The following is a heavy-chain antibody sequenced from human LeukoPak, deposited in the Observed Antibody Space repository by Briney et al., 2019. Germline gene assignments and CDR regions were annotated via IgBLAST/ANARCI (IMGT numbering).Heavy chain of an antibody. Sequence: GGSLRLSCAASGFTFGIYAMNWVRQAPGKGLEWVSYIGPSGSNIYYADSVKGRFTISRDNAKDSLYLQMNSLIAEDTAVDYWARDIGHCSGDMGYNIPFDFWGQGTLVTVSS. CDR3: ARDIGHCSGDMGYNIPFDF. J-gene: IGHJ5*01. CDR2: IGPSGSNI. D-gene: IGHD2-15*01. CDR1: GFTFGIYA. V-gene: IGHV3-48*01.